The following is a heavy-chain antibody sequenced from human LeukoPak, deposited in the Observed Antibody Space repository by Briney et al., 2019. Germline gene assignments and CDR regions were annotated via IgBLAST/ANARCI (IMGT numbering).Heavy chain of an antibody. CDR1: GVSINNGDNY. Sequence: PSETLFLTCTVSGVSINNGDNYWSWIRQPPGKGLEWIGFIYYRGTAYYNSSLKSRVTISIDTSKNQFSLKLTSVTAADTAVYFCARIQGNGYYGWDFFDYWGQGVLVTVSS. CDR2: IYYRGTA. V-gene: IGHV4-30-4*01. CDR3: ARIQGNGYYGWDFFDY. D-gene: IGHD3-10*01. J-gene: IGHJ4*02.